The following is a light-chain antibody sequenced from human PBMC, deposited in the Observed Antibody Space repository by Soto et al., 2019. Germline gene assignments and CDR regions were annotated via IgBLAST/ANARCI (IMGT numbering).Light chain of an antibody. V-gene: IGKV1-5*01. J-gene: IGKJ1*01. CDR2: DAS. CDR3: QQYNSYSGT. CDR1: QSITNW. Sequence: DIQMTQSPSTLSASVGDRVTITCRASQSITNWLAWYQQKPGKAPKLLIYDASSLESGVPQRFSGSGSGTEFTLTISSLQPDDFATYYCQQYNSYSGTFGQGTKVDIK.